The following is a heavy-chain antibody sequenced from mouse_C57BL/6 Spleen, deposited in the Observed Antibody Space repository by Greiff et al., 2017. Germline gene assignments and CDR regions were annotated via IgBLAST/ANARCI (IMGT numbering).Heavy chain of an antibody. J-gene: IGHJ4*01. D-gene: IGHD2-5*01. CDR2: IDPNSGGT. Sequence: VQLQQSGAELVKPGASVKLSCKASGYTFTSYWMHWVKQRPGRGLEWIGRIDPNSGGTKYNEKFKSKATLTVDKPSSTAYMQLSSLTSEDSAVYYCARSLYSNYVGHYAMDYWGQGTSVTVSS. CDR3: ARSLYSNYVGHYAMDY. CDR1: GYTFTSYW. V-gene: IGHV1-72*01.